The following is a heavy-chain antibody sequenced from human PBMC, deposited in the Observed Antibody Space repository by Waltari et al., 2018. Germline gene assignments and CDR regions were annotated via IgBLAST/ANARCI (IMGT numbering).Heavy chain of an antibody. D-gene: IGHD3-3*01. CDR3: ARDSTVFGVVIRRYFDL. CDR2: IYSGGNT. CDR1: GFTVSSNY. J-gene: IGHJ2*01. Sequence: EVQLVESGGGLIQPGGSLRLSCAASGFTVSSNYMSWVRQAPGKGLECGSLIYSGGNTYYADAVKGRFTISRDNSKNTIYLQMNSLTAEDTAVFYCARDSTVFGVVIRRYFDLWGRGTLVTVSS. V-gene: IGHV3-53*01.